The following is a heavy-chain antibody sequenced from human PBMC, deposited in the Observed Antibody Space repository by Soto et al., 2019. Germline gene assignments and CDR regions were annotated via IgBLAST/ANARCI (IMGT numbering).Heavy chain of an antibody. Sequence: GAAVKVSCKTSGYTFTHYAIYWVRQAPGQRLEWLGWISTGNGNTKFSQKFQGRVTITRDTSATTAYMELTSLRSEDTAVYYCAKGSRMWTPDYWGQGTLVTVSS. V-gene: IGHV1-3*04. CDR3: AKGSRMWTPDY. D-gene: IGHD2-15*01. J-gene: IGHJ4*02. CDR1: GYTFTHYA. CDR2: ISTGNGNT.